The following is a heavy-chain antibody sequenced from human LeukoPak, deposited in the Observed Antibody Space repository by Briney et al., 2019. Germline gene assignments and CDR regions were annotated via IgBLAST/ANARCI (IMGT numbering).Heavy chain of an antibody. Sequence: SVKGSCKASGGTFSSYAISWVRQAPGQGLEWMGGIIPIFGTANYAQKFQGRVTITTDESTSTAYMELSSLRSEDTAVYYCAIKYCSGGSCYNYYYYMDVWGKGTTVTVSS. D-gene: IGHD2-15*01. CDR1: GGTFSSYA. V-gene: IGHV1-69*05. CDR3: AIKYCSGGSCYNYYYYMDV. J-gene: IGHJ6*03. CDR2: IIPIFGTA.